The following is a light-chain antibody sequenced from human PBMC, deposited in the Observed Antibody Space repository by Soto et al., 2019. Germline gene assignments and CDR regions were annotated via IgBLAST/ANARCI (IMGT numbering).Light chain of an antibody. Sequence: SSELAQPPSVSGSPGQTARITCSGDALPKQYAYWYQQKPGQAPVLLIYKDSERPSGIPERFSGSSSGTTVTLTISGVQAEDEADYYCQSADSSGTYVFGTGTKVTVL. CDR3: QSADSSGTYV. CDR2: KDS. CDR1: ALPKQY. V-gene: IGLV3-25*02. J-gene: IGLJ1*01.